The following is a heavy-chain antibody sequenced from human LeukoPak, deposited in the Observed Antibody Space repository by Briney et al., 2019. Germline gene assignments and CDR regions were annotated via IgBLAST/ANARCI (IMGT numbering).Heavy chain of an antibody. CDR2: INSSSSTI. Sequence: GGSLRLSCAASGCTFSSYSMNWVRQAPGKGLEWVSYINSSSSTIYYPDSVKGRFTISRDNAKNSLYLQMNSLRAEDTAVYYCARDFDAGRSSSWTPLYNWFDPWGQGTLVTVSS. V-gene: IGHV3-48*01. D-gene: IGHD6-13*01. J-gene: IGHJ5*02. CDR1: GCTFSSYS. CDR3: ARDFDAGRSSSWTPLYNWFDP.